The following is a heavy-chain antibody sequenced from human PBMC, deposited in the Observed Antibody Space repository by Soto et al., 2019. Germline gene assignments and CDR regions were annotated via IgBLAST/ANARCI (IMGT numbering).Heavy chain of an antibody. D-gene: IGHD6-13*01. Sequence: TLSLTCAVYGGSFSGYYWSWIRQPPGKGLEWIGEINHSGSTNYNPSLKSRVTISVDTSKNQFSLKLSSVTAADTAVYYCAVIAAAWRRYYYYYGMDVWRQGTTVTVSS. J-gene: IGHJ6*02. CDR3: AVIAAAWRRYYYYYGMDV. CDR2: INHSGST. V-gene: IGHV4-34*01. CDR1: GGSFSGYY.